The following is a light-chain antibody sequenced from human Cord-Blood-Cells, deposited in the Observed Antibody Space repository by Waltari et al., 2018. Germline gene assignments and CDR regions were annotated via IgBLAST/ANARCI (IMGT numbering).Light chain of an antibody. J-gene: IGKJ1*01. CDR2: KAS. CDR3: QQYNSYSWT. Sequence: DIQMTQSPSTLSASVGDRVTITCRASPSISSWLAWYQQKPGKAPKLLIYKASSLESGVPSRFSGSGSETEFTLTISSLQPDDFATYYCQQYNSYSWTFGQGTKVEIK. V-gene: IGKV1-5*03. CDR1: PSISSW.